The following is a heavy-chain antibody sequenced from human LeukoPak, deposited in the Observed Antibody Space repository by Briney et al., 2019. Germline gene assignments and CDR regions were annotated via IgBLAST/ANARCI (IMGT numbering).Heavy chain of an antibody. J-gene: IGHJ6*03. CDR1: GYTFSTYS. V-gene: IGHV1-18*01. CDR2: ISSYNGNT. Sequence: ASAKVSCKASGYTFSTYSVSWVRQAPGQGLEWMGWISSYNGNTHFAQKFQGRITMTTDTSTSTAYMELRSLRSDDTAVYYCARVYDFWSDYWYYMDVWGKGTTVTVSS. D-gene: IGHD3-3*01. CDR3: ARVYDFWSDYWYYMDV.